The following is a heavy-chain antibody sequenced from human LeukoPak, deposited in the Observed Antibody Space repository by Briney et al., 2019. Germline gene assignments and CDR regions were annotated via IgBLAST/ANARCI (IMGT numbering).Heavy chain of an antibody. CDR1: EFTFSSYG. D-gene: IGHD5-18*01. V-gene: IGHV3-30*02. CDR2: IRYDGSNK. Sequence: GGSLRLSCAASEFTFSSYGMHWVRQAPGKGLEWVAFIRYDGSNKYYADSVKGRFTISRDNSKNTLYLQMNSLRAEDTAVFYCARLDTAMVTGGYYYGMDVWGQGTTVTVSS. CDR3: ARLDTAMVTGGYYYGMDV. J-gene: IGHJ6*02.